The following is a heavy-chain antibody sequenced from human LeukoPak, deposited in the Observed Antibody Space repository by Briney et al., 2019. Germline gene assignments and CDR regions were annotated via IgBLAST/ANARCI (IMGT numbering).Heavy chain of an antibody. D-gene: IGHD5-24*01. CDR2: IYYSGNT. CDR1: GGSISSYY. CDR3: AGSSRDGYNYDY. J-gene: IGHJ4*02. V-gene: IGHV4-59*08. Sequence: PSETLSLTCTVSGGSISSYYWRWIRQPPGKGLEWIGYIYYSGNTNYNPSLKSRVTIPVDTSKNQFSLKLSSVTAADTAVYYCAGSSRDGYNYDYWGQGTLVTVSS.